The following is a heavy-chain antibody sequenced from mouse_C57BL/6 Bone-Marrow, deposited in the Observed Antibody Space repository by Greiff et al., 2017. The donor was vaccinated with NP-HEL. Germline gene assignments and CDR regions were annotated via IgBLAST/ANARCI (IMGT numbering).Heavy chain of an antibody. Sequence: EVKLVESGAELVKPGASVKLSCTASGFNIKDYYMHWVKQRTEQGLEWIGRIDPADGDTKYAQKFQGKATITADTSSNTAYLQLSSLTSEDTAGDYCAYYCGSIYWYFDVWGTGTTVTVSS. J-gene: IGHJ1*03. V-gene: IGHV14-2*01. CDR2: IDPADGDT. D-gene: IGHD1-1*01. CDR1: GFNIKDYY. CDR3: AYYCGSIYWYFDV.